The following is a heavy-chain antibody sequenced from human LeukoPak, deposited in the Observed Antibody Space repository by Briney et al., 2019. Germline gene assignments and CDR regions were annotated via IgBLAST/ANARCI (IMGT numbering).Heavy chain of an antibody. J-gene: IGHJ4*02. CDR2: IRSGGENT. D-gene: IGHD5-12*01. CDR1: GFTFTSYA. V-gene: IGHV3-23*01. Sequence: GGSLRLSCAASGFTFTSYAMRWIRQAPGKGLEWVSAIRSGGENTYYADSVKGRFTISRDNSKNTLYLQMNSLRAEDTAVYYCAKMPYDPDNFDYWGQGSLVSVCS. CDR3: AKMPYDPDNFDY.